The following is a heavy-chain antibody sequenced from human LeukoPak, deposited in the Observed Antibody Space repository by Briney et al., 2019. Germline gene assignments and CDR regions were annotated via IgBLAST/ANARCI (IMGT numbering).Heavy chain of an antibody. CDR2: IYYSGST. CDR1: GGSISSYY. J-gene: IGHJ4*02. V-gene: IGHV4-59*01. CDR3: ARVAAAGPYYFDY. D-gene: IGHD6-13*01. Sequence: PSETLSLTCTVSGGSISSYYWSWIWQPPGKGLEWIGYIYYSGSTNYNPSLKSRVTISVDTSKNQFSLKLSSVTAADTAVYYCARVAAAGPYYFDYWGQGTLVTVSS.